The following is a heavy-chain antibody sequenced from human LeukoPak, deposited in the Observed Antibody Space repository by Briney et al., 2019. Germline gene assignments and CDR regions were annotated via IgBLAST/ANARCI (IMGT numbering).Heavy chain of an antibody. CDR2: IIPIFGTA. D-gene: IGHD6-19*01. Sequence: ASVKVSCKASGGTFSSYAISWVRQAPGQGLEWMGGIIPIFGTANYAQKFQGRVTITTDESTSTAYMELSSLRSEDTAVYYCARDGVAVAGKPYYYYMDVWGKGTTVTVSS. V-gene: IGHV1-69*05. J-gene: IGHJ6*03. CDR3: ARDGVAVAGKPYYYYMDV. CDR1: GGTFSSYA.